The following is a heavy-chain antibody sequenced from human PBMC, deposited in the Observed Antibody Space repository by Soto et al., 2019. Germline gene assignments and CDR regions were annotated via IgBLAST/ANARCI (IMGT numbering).Heavy chain of an antibody. CDR3: ARHEGHYDILTGYYTFDY. Sequence: GESLKISCKGSGYSFTSYWITWVRQMPGNGLEWMGKIDPSDSYTNYSPSFQGHVTISADKSISSAYLQWSSLKASDTAMYYCARHEGHYDILTGYYTFDYWGQGTLVTVSS. J-gene: IGHJ4*02. CDR2: IDPSDSYT. D-gene: IGHD3-9*01. V-gene: IGHV5-10-1*01. CDR1: GYSFTSYW.